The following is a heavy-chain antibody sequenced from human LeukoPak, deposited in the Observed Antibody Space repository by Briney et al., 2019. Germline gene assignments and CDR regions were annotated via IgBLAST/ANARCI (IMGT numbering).Heavy chain of an antibody. CDR3: ARVNSYGYPPTYYYGMDV. CDR1: GGSISTSNYY. CDR2: INHSGST. V-gene: IGHV4-39*07. D-gene: IGHD5-18*01. J-gene: IGHJ6*02. Sequence: SETLSLTCTVSGGSISTSNYYWSWIRQPPGKGLEWIGEINHSGSTNYNPSLKSRVTISVDTSKNQFSLKLSSVTAADTAVYYCARVNSYGYPPTYYYGMDVWGQGTTVTVSS.